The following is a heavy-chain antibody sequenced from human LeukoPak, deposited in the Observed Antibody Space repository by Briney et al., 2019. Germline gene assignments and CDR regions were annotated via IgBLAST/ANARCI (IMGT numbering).Heavy chain of an antibody. V-gene: IGHV4-31*03. CDR3: ARTYSSSSNYYYYYMDV. CDR1: GGSISSGGYY. CDR2: IYYSGST. J-gene: IGHJ6*03. Sequence: SETLSLTCTVSGGSISSGGYYWSWIRQHPGKGLEWIGYIYYSGSTYYNPSLKSRVTISVDTSKNQFSLKLSSVTAADTAMYYCARTYSSSSNYYYYYMDVWGKGTTVTVSS. D-gene: IGHD6-6*01.